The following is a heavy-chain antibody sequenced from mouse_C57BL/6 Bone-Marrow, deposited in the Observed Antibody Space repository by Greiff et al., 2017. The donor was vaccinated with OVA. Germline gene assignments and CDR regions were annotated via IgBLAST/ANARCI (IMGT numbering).Heavy chain of an antibody. Sequence: EVQRVESGGGLVQPKGSLKLSCAASGFSFNTYAMNWVRQAPGKGLEWVARIRSKSNNYATYYADSVKDRFTISRDDSESMLYLQMNNLKTEDTAMYYCVRHCYYAMDYWGQGTSVTVSS. CDR2: IRSKSNNYAT. CDR1: GFSFNTYA. J-gene: IGHJ4*01. CDR3: VRHCYYAMDY. V-gene: IGHV10-1*01.